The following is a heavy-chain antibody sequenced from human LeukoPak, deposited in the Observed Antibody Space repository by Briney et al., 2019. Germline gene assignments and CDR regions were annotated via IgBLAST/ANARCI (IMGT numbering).Heavy chain of an antibody. J-gene: IGHJ4*02. D-gene: IGHD4-23*01. CDR2: ISYSGTT. CDR1: GGSITSYH. CDR3: AGEDFGGYRFDY. Sequence: SETLSLTCTVSGGSITSYHWSWLRQPPGKGLEWIGYISYSGTTIYNPSLKSRVTISIDASKNQYSLKLSSVTAADTAIYCGAGEDFGGYRFDYGGQGTLVTVFS. V-gene: IGHV4-59*01.